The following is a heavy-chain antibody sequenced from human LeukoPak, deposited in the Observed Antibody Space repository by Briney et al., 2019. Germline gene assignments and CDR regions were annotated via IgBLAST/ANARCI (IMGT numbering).Heavy chain of an antibody. J-gene: IGHJ5*02. D-gene: IGHD2-2*01. V-gene: IGHV4-4*02. CDR1: GGSISSSNW. CDR2: FYHSGSS. Sequence: SETLSLTCAVSGGSISSSNWWSWVRQPPGKGLEWIGSFYHSGSSYYNSSLKSRLIISVDTSKNQFSLRLSSVTAADTAVYYCARLGVVGIDQNWFDPWGQGTLVTVSS. CDR3: ARLGVVGIDQNWFDP.